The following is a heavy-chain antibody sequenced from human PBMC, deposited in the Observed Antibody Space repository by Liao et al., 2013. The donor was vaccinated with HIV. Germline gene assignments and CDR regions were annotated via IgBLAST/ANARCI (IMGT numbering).Heavy chain of an antibody. CDR3: ARVLAGRAYSYGYGIEAFDI. D-gene: IGHD5-18*01. CDR2: IYSSGST. CDR1: GGSISSYY. J-gene: IGHJ3*02. Sequence: QVQLQESGPGLVKPSETLSLTCTVSGGSISSYYWSWIRQPAGKGLEWIGRIYSSGSTNYNPSLKSRVTMSVDTSKNQFSLKLSSVTAADTAVYFCARVLAGRAYSYGYGIEAFDIWGQGTMVTVSS. V-gene: IGHV4-4*07.